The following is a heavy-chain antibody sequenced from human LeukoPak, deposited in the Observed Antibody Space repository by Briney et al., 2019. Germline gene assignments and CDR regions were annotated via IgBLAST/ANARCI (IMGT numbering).Heavy chain of an antibody. CDR1: GFTFSTYW. CDR2: IKEDGSEK. D-gene: IGHD6-19*01. V-gene: IGHV3-7*01. CDR3: ARKITVAGINWYFDL. Sequence: GGSLRLSCVVSGFTFSTYWMSWVRQAPGKGLEWVANIKEDGSEKYYVDSVKGRFTISRDSAKNSLYLQMNSLRAEDTAVYYCARKITVAGINWYFDLWGRGTLVTVSS. J-gene: IGHJ2*01.